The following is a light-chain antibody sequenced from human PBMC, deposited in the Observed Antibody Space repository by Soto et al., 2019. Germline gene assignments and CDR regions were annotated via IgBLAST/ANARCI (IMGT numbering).Light chain of an antibody. J-gene: IGLJ1*01. CDR1: SSDVGAYTF. V-gene: IGLV2-14*03. CDR2: DVS. CDR3: SSYTSSSTHV. Sequence: QSALTQPASVSGSPGQSITISCTGTSSDVGAYTFVSWYQQHPDKVPKLMIFDVSRGPSGVSDRFSGSKSGNTASLTISGLQPEDEADYYCSSYTSSSTHVFGSGTKLTVL.